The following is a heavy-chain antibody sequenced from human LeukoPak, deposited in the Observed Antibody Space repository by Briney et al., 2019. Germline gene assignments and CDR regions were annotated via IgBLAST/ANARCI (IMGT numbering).Heavy chain of an antibody. CDR3: VRAPATNEWRCMDY. CDR2: IKQDGSEK. V-gene: IGHV3-7*01. D-gene: IGHD2-8*02. J-gene: IGHJ4*02. CDR1: GFTFSSYW. Sequence: GGSLRLSCAPSGFTFSSYWMSWVRQAPGKGLEWVANIKQDGSEKRYVDPVKGRFTISRDNAKNSLYLQMNSLRAEDTGVYYCVRAPATNEWRCMDYWGQGTLVTVSS.